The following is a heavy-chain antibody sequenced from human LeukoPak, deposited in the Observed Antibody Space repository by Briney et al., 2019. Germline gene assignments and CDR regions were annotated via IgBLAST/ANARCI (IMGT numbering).Heavy chain of an antibody. D-gene: IGHD2-21*02. J-gene: IGHJ4*02. CDR2: ISMDDAVN. Sequence: GGSPRLSCAASGFTSSNHAMKWVRQAPGKGLEWVTTISMDDAVNHYADAVTGRFTISRDNSKGTFYLQLDSLRTEGTALYSWAIDSWYRCGHYCYAVDYWGQGTLVTVSS. CDR3: AIDSWYRCGHYCYAVDY. V-gene: IGHV3-30-3*01. CDR1: GFTSSNHA.